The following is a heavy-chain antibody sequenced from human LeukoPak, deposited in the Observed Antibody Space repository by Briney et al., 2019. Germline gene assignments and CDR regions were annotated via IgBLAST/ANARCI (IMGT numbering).Heavy chain of an antibody. CDR1: GFTVSSNY. V-gene: IGHV3-23*01. J-gene: IGHJ4*02. CDR2: ISGSGGST. Sequence: GGSLRLSCAASGFTVSSNYMSWVRQAPGKGLEWVSAISGSGGSTYYADSVKGRFTISRDNSKNTLYLQMNSLRAEDTAVYYCAKDSDDYVWGSYPYEYYFDYWGQGTLVTVSS. D-gene: IGHD3-16*02. CDR3: AKDSDDYVWGSYPYEYYFDY.